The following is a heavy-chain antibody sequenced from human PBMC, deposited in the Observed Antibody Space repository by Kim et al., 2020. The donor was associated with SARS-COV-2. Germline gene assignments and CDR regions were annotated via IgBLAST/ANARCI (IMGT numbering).Heavy chain of an antibody. J-gene: IGHJ3*02. CDR1: GGSISSYY. D-gene: IGHD6-6*01. CDR3: ARDLGVAARPYDAFDI. CDR2: IYTSGST. Sequence: SETLSLTCTVSGGSISSYYWSWIRQPAGKGLEWIGRIYTSGSTNYNPSLKSRVTMSVDTSKNQFSLKLSSVTAADTAVYYCARDLGVAARPYDAFDIWGQGTMVTVSS. V-gene: IGHV4-4*07.